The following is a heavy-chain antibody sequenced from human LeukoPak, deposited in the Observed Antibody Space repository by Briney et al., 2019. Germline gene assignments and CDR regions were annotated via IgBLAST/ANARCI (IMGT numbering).Heavy chain of an antibody. CDR2: VHAGGST. D-gene: IGHD5-18*01. Sequence: NPSETLSLTCTVSGGSISGGSHYWTWIRQPAGKGLEWIGRVHAGGSTDFNPSLKTRVSISLDTSKSQFTLKVNSVTAADTAVYYCARGYTYGHSAMFDYWGQGTLVTVSP. J-gene: IGHJ4*02. CDR3: ARGYTYGHSAMFDY. V-gene: IGHV4-61*02. CDR1: GGSISGGSHY.